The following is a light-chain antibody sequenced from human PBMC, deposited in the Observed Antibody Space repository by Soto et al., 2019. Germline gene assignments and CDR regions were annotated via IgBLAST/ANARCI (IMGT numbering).Light chain of an antibody. Sequence: DIVLTQSPDTLSSFPSDRLTLFCRASQYINTRLAWYQHRPGKAPRLLIYQTSIRDAGIPARFSASGSGTDFTLTNSDVQPEDFALYYCHQRQSWPRTFGQGTKVDI. CDR3: HQRQSWPRT. CDR1: QYINTR. CDR2: QTS. J-gene: IGKJ1*01. V-gene: IGKV3-11*01.